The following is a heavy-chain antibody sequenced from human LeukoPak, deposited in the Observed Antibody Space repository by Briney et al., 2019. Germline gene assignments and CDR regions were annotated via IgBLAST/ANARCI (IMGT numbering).Heavy chain of an antibody. CDR3: AADRRYYDFWSGYYYMDV. D-gene: IGHD3-3*01. J-gene: IGHJ6*03. CDR2: IVVGSGNT. V-gene: IGHV1-58*02. CDR1: GFTFTSSA. Sequence: SVKVSCKASGFTFTSSAMQWVRQARGQRLEWIGWIVVGSGNTNYAQKFQERVTITRDMSTSTAYMELSSLRSEDTAVYYCAADRRYYDFWSGYYYMDVWGKGTTVTVSS.